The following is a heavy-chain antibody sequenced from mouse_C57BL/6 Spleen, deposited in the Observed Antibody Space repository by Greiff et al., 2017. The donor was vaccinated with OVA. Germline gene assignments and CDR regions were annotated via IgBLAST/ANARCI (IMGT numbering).Heavy chain of an antibody. V-gene: IGHV5-9-1*02. J-gene: IGHJ1*03. Sequence: EVKLVESGEGLVKPGGSLKLSCAASGFTFSSYAMSWVRQTPEKRLEWVAYISSGGDYIYYADTVKGRFTISRDNARNTLYLQMSSLKSEDTAMYYCTGEGTVVTRYFDVWGTGTTVTVSS. CDR2: ISSGGDYI. CDR1: GFTFSSYA. D-gene: IGHD1-1*01. CDR3: TGEGTVVTRYFDV.